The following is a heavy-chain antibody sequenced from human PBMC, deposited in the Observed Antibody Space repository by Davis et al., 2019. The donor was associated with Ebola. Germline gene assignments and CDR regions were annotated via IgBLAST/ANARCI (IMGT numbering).Heavy chain of an antibody. Sequence: AASVKVSCKASGFILTNYAIHWVRQAPGQRLEWMGWVHGGNGNTKYSQSFQGRVTITTDTSASTVYLDLTSLRYDDMAVFYCARASFGYNSGWYADYWGPGSLVTVSS. CDR3: ARASFGYNSGWYADY. V-gene: IGHV1-3*01. CDR2: VHGGNGNT. CDR1: GFILTNYA. J-gene: IGHJ4*02. D-gene: IGHD6-19*01.